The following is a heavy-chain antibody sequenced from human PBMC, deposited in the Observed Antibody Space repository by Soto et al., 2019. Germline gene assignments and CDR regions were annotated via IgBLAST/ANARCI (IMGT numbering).Heavy chain of an antibody. Sequence: EVRLVESGGGLVQPGGSLRLSCAASGFTFSNYWMNWVRQAPGMGLEWLAIIKKDGSYKYYVDYVKVRLTISRDNAKNSLFLQMNSLRADDTAVYYCVGGAGWESEHWGQGTLVTVYS. D-gene: IGHD1-26*01. CDR3: VGGAGWESEH. CDR1: GFTFSNYW. V-gene: IGHV3-7*03. J-gene: IGHJ1*01. CDR2: IKKDGSYK.